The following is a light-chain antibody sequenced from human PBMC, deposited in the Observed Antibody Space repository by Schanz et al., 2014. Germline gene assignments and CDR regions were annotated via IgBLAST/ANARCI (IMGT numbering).Light chain of an antibody. CDR2: QVT. J-gene: IGLJ2*01. V-gene: IGLV2-8*01. CDR3: SSYAGSNNWRV. CDR1: DVGGYNY. Sequence: QSVLTQPPSASGSPGQSVTISCTGTDVGGYNYVSWYQRHPGRAPKLIIYQVTKRPSGVPDRFSGSKSGNTASLTVSGLQAEDEADYYCSSYAGSNNWRVFGGGTKLT.